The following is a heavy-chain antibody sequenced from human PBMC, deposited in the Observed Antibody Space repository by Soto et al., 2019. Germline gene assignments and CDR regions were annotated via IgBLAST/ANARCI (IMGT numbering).Heavy chain of an antibody. CDR1: GYIFINYY. CDR2: ISPSGGST. J-gene: IGHJ4*02. D-gene: IGHD3-10*01. Sequence: PSVKVSCKASGYIFINYYMHWVRQAPGQGLEWMAKISPSGGSTNYAQKFQGRITITRDRSTSTVFMDLSGLRSQDTAVYFCARGNNYFSGTYAKIDYWGQGTLVTVSS. V-gene: IGHV1-46*01. CDR3: ARGNNYFSGTYAKIDY.